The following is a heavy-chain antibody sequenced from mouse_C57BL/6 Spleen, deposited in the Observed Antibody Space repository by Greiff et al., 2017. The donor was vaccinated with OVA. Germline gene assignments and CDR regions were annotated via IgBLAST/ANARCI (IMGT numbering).Heavy chain of an antibody. Sequence: EVQVVESGGGLVKPGGSLKLSCAASGFTFSSYAMSWVRQTPEKRLEWVATISDGGSYTYYPDNVKGRFTISRDNAKNNLYLQMSHLKSEDTAMYYCAREGVRNYAMDYWGQGTSVTVSS. J-gene: IGHJ4*01. CDR2: ISDGGSYT. CDR1: GFTFSSYA. CDR3: AREGVRNYAMDY. V-gene: IGHV5-4*01. D-gene: IGHD2-13*01.